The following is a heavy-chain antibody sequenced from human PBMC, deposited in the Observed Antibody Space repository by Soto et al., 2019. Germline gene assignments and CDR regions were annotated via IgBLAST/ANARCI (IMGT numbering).Heavy chain of an antibody. CDR1: GFSFSNYW. V-gene: IGHV3-7*02. D-gene: IGHD2-8*01. J-gene: IGHJ4*02. CDR2: IKEDGSEI. CDR3: AMYSGWTGDY. Sequence: EVQLVESGGGLVQPGGSLRLSCVASGFSFSNYWMNWVRQVPGKGLEWVANIKEDGSEIHYVDSVKGRFTISRDNAKNSLYLQMNSVRDEDTGVYYCAMYSGWTGDYWGQGIVVTVSS.